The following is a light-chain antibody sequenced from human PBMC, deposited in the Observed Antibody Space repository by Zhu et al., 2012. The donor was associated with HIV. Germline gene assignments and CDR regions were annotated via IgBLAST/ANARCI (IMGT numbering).Light chain of an antibody. CDR2: GAS. CDR3: QQYGGAPRT. V-gene: IGKV3-20*01. Sequence: EVVLTQSPDTLSLSPGDRATLACRASQSINSNYLIWYQQKPGQAPRPLIYGASDRASGVPHRFSGSGSGTDFTLTISRLEPEDFAVYYCQQYGGAPRTFGQGTRVEIK. CDR1: QSINSNY. J-gene: IGKJ1*01.